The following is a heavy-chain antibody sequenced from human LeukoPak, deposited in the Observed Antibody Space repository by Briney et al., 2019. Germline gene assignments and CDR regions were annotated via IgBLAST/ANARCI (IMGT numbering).Heavy chain of an antibody. CDR3: ARAPAAAGPYYYDSSGYYLGYFDY. Sequence: PSETLSLTCTVSGYSISSGYYWGWIRQPPGKGLEWIGSIYHSGSTYYNPSLKSRVTISVDTSKNQFSLKLSSVTAADTAVYYCARAPAAAGPYYYDSSGYYLGYFDYWGQGTLVTVSS. V-gene: IGHV4-38-2*02. CDR1: GYSISSGYY. CDR2: IYHSGST. J-gene: IGHJ4*02. D-gene: IGHD3-22*01.